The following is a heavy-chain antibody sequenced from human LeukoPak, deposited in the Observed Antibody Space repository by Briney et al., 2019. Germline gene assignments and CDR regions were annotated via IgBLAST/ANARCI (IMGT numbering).Heavy chain of an antibody. Sequence: GGSLRLSCAASGFTVSSNYMSWVRQAPGKGLEWVSVIYSGGSTYYADSLKGRFTISRDNSKNTLYLQMNSLRAEDTAMYYCARDTNGDVGGFDYWGQGTLVTVSS. CDR3: ARDTNGDVGGFDY. D-gene: IGHD2-8*01. CDR2: IYSGGST. CDR1: GFTVSSNY. V-gene: IGHV3-66*02. J-gene: IGHJ4*02.